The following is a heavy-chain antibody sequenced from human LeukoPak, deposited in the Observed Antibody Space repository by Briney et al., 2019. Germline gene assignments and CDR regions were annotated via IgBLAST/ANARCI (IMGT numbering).Heavy chain of an antibody. V-gene: IGHV4-34*01. CDR3: AREGRYGGSYPSYYYYYYMDV. J-gene: IGHJ6*03. CDR1: GGSFSGYY. Sequence: SETLSLTCAVYGGSFSGYYWSWLRQPPGKGLEWIGEINHSGSTNYNPSLKSRVTISVDTSKNQFSLKLSSVTAADTAVYYCAREGRYGGSYPSYYYYYYMDVWGKGTTVTVSS. D-gene: IGHD1-26*01. CDR2: INHSGST.